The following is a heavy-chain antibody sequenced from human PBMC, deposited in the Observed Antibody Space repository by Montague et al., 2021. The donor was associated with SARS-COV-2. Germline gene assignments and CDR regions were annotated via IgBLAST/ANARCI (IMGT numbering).Heavy chain of an antibody. D-gene: IGHD2-2*01. CDR2: INGDGSFT. J-gene: IGHJ4*02. CDR3: ARHRIVPGGFDY. CDR1: GFAFSDYW. Sequence: SRRLSFSASGFAFSDYWMHWVRQAPGKGLMWLSNINGDGSFTRYADSVKGRFTISRDIPKNTLYLQMNSLTAEDTAVYYCARHRIVPGGFDYWGQGTLVTVSS. V-gene: IGHV3-74*01.